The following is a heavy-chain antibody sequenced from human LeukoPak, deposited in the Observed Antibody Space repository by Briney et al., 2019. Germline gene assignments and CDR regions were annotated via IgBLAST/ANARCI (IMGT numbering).Heavy chain of an antibody. V-gene: IGHV3-49*03. Sequence: GGSLRLSCTASGFAFGDYAMSWIRQAPGKGLEWVGFIRSKAYGETADYAASVKGRFTISRDDSKAIAYLQMNSLKTEDTAVYHCTRDRGAYNLYDYWGQGTLVTVSS. CDR1: GFAFGDYA. D-gene: IGHD1-1*01. J-gene: IGHJ4*02. CDR3: TRDRGAYNLYDY. CDR2: IRSKAYGETA.